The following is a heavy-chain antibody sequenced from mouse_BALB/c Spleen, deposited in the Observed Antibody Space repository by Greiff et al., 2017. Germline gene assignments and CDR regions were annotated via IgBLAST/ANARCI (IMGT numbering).Heavy chain of an antibody. Sequence: EVQLVESGGGLVKPGGSLKLSCAASGFTFSSYTMSWVRQTPEKRLEWVATISSGGGNTYYPDSVKGRFTISRDNAKNNLYLQMSSLRSEDTALYYCARSGSSPYYYAMDYWGQGTSVTVSS. CDR3: ARSGSSPYYYAMDY. D-gene: IGHD1-1*01. CDR2: ISSGGGNT. J-gene: IGHJ4*01. CDR1: GFTFSSYT. V-gene: IGHV5-9*03.